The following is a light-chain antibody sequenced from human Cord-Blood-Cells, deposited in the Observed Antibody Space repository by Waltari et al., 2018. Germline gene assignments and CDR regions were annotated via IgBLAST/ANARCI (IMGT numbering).Light chain of an antibody. CDR3: QQYNNWPYT. Sequence: DIVMTPSPATLSVSPGERAPLSCRASQSVSSNLAWYQQKPGQAPRLLIYGASTRATGIPARFSGSGSGTEFTLTISSLQSEDFAVYYCQQYNNWPYTFGQGTKLEIK. V-gene: IGKV3-15*01. CDR2: GAS. J-gene: IGKJ2*01. CDR1: QSVSSN.